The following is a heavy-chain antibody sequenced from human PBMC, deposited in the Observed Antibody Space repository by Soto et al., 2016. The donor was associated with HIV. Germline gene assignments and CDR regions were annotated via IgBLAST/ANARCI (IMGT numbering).Heavy chain of an antibody. V-gene: IGHV1-8*03. D-gene: IGHD2-2*01. J-gene: IGHJ6*02. Sequence: QVQLVQSGAEVKKPGASVKVSCKASGYTFTSYDINWVRQATGQGLEWMGWMNPNSGNTGYAQKFQGRVTITRNTSISTAYMELSSLRSDDTAVYYCARASDIVVVPAAAGYYGMDVWGQGTTVTVSS. CDR2: MNPNSGNT. CDR1: GYTFTSYD. CDR3: ARASDIVVVPAAAGYYGMDV.